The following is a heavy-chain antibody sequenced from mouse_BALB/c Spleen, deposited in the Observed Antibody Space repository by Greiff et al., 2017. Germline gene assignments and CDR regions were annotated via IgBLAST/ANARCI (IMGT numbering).Heavy chain of an antibody. CDR1: GYTFTSSW. V-gene: IGHV1S130*01. CDR2: IHPNSGNT. CDR3: ARDYYGSSGFAY. J-gene: IGHJ3*01. D-gene: IGHD1-1*01. Sequence: QVQLQQSGSVLVRPGASVKLSCKASGYTFTSSWMHWAKQRPGQGLEWIGEIHPNSGNTNYNEKFKGKATLTVDTSSSTAYVDLSSLTSEDSAVYYCARDYYGSSGFAYWGQGTLVTVSA.